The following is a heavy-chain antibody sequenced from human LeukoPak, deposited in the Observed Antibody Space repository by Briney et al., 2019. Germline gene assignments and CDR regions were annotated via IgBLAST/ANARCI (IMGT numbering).Heavy chain of an antibody. J-gene: IGHJ4*02. CDR1: GFTFSSYG. CDR2: ISYDGSKK. V-gene: IGHV3-30*18. Sequence: PRGSLRLSCAASGFTFSSYGMHWVRQAPGKGLEWVAVISYDGSKKYYADSVEARFTIYRDNSKNTLYLQMNSLRAEDTAVYYCAKDRHPAMYYFDYWGQGTLVTVSS. CDR3: AKDRHPAMYYFDY.